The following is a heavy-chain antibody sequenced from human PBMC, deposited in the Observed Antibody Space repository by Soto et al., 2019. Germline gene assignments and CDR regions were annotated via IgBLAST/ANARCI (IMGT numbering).Heavy chain of an antibody. CDR1: GFTVSSNY. V-gene: IGHV3-53*04. Sequence: GGSLRLSCAASGFTVSSNYMSWVRQAPGKGLEWVSVIYSCGSTYYADSLKGRFTISRHNSKNTLYLQMNSLRAVDTSVYYCARIGPSDYYYMDVWGKGTTVTVSS. J-gene: IGHJ6*03. CDR2: IYSCGST. CDR3: ARIGPSDYYYMDV.